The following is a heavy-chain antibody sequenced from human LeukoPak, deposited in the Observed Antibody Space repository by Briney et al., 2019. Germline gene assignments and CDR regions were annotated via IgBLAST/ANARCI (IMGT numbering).Heavy chain of an antibody. D-gene: IGHD1-26*01. CDR1: GFTFDDYA. Sequence: SLRLSCAASGFTFDDYAMHWVRQAPGKGLEWVSGISWNSGSVAYADSVKGRFTISRDNAKNSLYLQMNSLRLEDTALYYCAAKKGVSYPIDFWGQGTLVTVSS. CDR2: ISWNSGSV. J-gene: IGHJ4*02. V-gene: IGHV3-9*01. CDR3: AAKKGVSYPIDF.